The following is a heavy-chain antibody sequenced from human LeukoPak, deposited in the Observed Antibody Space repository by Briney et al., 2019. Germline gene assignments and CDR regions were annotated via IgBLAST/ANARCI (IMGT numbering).Heavy chain of an antibody. CDR3: ARDYEYYYDSSGYSHDAFDI. CDR1: GYTFSGYY. CDR2: INPNTGGT. V-gene: IGHV1-2*02. D-gene: IGHD3-22*01. Sequence: GASVKVSCKASGYTFSGYYIHWVRQAPGQGLEWMGWINPNTGGTKYAQRFQDRVTMTRDTSISTAYMELSRLRSDDTAVYYCARDYEYYYDSSGYSHDAFDIWGQGTMVTVSS. J-gene: IGHJ3*02.